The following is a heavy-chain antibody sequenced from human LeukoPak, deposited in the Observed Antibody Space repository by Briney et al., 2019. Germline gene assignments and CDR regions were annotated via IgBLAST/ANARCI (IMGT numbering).Heavy chain of an antibody. Sequence: KDGESLKISCKGSGYSFTSYWIGWVRQMPGKGLEWMGIIYPGDSDTRYSPSFQGQVTNSADKSISTAYPQWSSLKASDTAMYYCARQYDSSGYYLLDYWGQGTLVTLSS. D-gene: IGHD3-22*01. J-gene: IGHJ4*02. CDR2: IYPGDSDT. V-gene: IGHV5-51*01. CDR3: ARQYDSSGYYLLDY. CDR1: GYSFTSYW.